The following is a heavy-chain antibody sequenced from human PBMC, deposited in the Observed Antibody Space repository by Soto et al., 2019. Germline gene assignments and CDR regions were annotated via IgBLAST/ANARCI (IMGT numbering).Heavy chain of an antibody. D-gene: IGHD6-19*01. J-gene: IGHJ4*02. V-gene: IGHV3-23*01. CDR2: ISGSGGST. CDR1: GFTFSSYA. CDR3: AKALPSGWNPLYY. Sequence: EVQLLESGGGLVQPGGSLRLSCAASGFTFSSYAMSWVRQAPGKGLEWVSAISGSGGSTYYADSVKGRFTISRDNSKNTVDPPMNSLRAEEPAVYYCAKALPSGWNPLYYWGQGTLVTVSS.